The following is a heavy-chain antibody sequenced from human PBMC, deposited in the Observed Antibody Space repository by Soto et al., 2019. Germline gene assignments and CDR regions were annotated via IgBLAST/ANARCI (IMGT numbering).Heavy chain of an antibody. Sequence: SVEASVKASGYTFTSYDINWVRQATGQGLEWMGWMNPNSGNPGYAQKFQGRVTMTRNTSISTAYMELSSLRSEDTGVYYCTRTPGIAAARYYYGMDVWGQGTTVTVS. V-gene: IGHV1-8*01. CDR3: TRTPGIAAARYYYGMDV. J-gene: IGHJ6*02. CDR1: GYTFTSYD. CDR2: MNPNSGNP. D-gene: IGHD6-13*01.